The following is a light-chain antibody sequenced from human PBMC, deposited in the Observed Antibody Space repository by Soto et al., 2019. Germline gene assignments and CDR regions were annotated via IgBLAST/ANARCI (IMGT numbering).Light chain of an antibody. Sequence: AIQMTQSPSSLSASVGDRVTITCRASQDIRSDLGWYQQKPGKAPKLLIYAASSLQVGVPSRFSGSRSGTDFTLTISSLQPEDVATYYCLQDYDFPWTFGRGTKVEIK. CDR2: AAS. CDR3: LQDYDFPWT. V-gene: IGKV1-6*01. J-gene: IGKJ1*01. CDR1: QDIRSD.